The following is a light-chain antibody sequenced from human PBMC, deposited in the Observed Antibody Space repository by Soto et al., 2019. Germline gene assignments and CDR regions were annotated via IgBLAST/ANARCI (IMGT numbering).Light chain of an antibody. CDR1: QSISNNY. V-gene: IGKV3-20*01. CDR3: QQYGSSPPLT. J-gene: IGKJ4*01. CDR2: GAF. Sequence: EIVLTQSPGTLSLSPGERATLSCRASQSISNNYLAWYQQKPGQAPRLVISGAFNSATGIPDRFSGSGSGTDFTLTISRLEPEDFAVYYCQQYGSSPPLTFGGGTKVEMK.